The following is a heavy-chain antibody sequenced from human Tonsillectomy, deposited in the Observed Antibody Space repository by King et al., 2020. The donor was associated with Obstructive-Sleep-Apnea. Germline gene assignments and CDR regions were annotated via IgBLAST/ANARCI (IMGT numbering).Heavy chain of an antibody. CDR3: ATQPYYYDSSGYRRNYGMDV. D-gene: IGHD3-22*01. CDR1: GFTFSTYA. J-gene: IGHJ6*02. V-gene: IGHV3-30*04. Sequence: HVQLVESVGGVVQPGRFLRLSCAASGFTFSTYAMQWVRQAPGKGLEWVAVTSYDGNNKYYADSVKGRFTISRDNSKNTLFLQMNSLRVEDTAVYYCATQPYYYDSSGYRRNYGMDVWGQGTTVTVSS. CDR2: TSYDGNNK.